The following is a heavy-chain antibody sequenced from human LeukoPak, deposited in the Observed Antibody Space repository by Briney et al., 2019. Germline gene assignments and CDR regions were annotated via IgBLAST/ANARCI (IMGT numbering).Heavy chain of an antibody. V-gene: IGHV3-53*01. CDR3: AREMATIDYNYYTGV. Sequence: GGSLRLSCAASGFTVSSNYMSWVRQAPGKGLEWVSVIYSGGSTYYADSVKGRFTISRDNSKNTLYLQMNSLRAEDTAVYYCAREMATIDYNYYTGVWGKGTTGT. D-gene: IGHD5-24*01. CDR1: GFTVSSNY. J-gene: IGHJ6*03. CDR2: IYSGGST.